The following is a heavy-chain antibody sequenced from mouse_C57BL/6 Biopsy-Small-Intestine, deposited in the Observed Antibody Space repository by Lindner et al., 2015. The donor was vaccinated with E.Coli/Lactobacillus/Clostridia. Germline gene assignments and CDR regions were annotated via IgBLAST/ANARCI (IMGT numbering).Heavy chain of an antibody. Sequence: EVQLQESGGGLVKPGGSLKLSCAASGFTFSSYAMSWVRQTPEKRLEWVATISDGGSYTYYTDNVKGRFTISRDNAKNNLYLQMSHLKSEDTAMYYCARVSPYDANAMDYWGQGTSVTVSS. V-gene: IGHV5-4*01. J-gene: IGHJ4*01. CDR3: ARVSPYDANAMDY. CDR2: ISDGGSYT. CDR1: GFTFSSYA. D-gene: IGHD2-12*01.